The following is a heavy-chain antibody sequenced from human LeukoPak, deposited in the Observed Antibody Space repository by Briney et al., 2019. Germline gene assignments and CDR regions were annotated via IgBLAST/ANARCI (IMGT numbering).Heavy chain of an antibody. V-gene: IGHV3-48*01. CDR1: GFTFSSYS. D-gene: IGHD3-3*01. CDR3: ARARITIFGVVQASANWFDP. J-gene: IGHJ5*02. CDR2: ISSSSSTI. Sequence: PGGSLRLSCAASGFTFSSYSMNWVRQAPGKGLEWVSYISSSSSTIYYADSVKGRFTISRDNAKSSLYLQMNSLRAEDTAVYYCARARITIFGVVQASANWFDPWGQGTLVTVSS.